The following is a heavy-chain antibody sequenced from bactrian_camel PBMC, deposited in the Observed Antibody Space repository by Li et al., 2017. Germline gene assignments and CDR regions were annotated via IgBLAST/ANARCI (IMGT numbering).Heavy chain of an antibody. Sequence: VQLVESGGGLVQPGGSLRISCAASGFTFSSSDMIWVRQAPGKGLEWLSSIYTGDGATTSTDSVKARFTISRDSTKNMLYLQLNSLKTEDTAMYYCAKSDGGAVNWGQGTQVTVS. CDR3: AKSDGGAVN. V-gene: IGHV3S7*01. CDR2: IYTGDGAT. CDR1: GFTFSSSD. J-gene: IGHJ4*01.